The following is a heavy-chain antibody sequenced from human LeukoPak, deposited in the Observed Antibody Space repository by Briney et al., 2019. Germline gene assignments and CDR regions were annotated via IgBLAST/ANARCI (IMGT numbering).Heavy chain of an antibody. CDR2: ISWDAGLT. CDR1: GFTFEDYT. J-gene: IGHJ4*02. V-gene: IGHV3-43*01. CDR3: AKDGSKKGYSYGNYG. D-gene: IGHD5-12*01. Sequence: GGSLRLSCAASGFTFEDYTMHWVRQAPGKGLEWVSLISWDAGLTFYADSVKGRFTISRDNRKKSLYLQVNGLRIDDTAVYYCAKDGSKKGYSYGNYGGGQGTLVTVSS.